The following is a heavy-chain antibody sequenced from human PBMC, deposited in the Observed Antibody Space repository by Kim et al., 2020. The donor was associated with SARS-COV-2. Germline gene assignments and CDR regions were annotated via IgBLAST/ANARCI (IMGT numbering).Heavy chain of an antibody. CDR3: VRGGPGDC. CDR1: GFTFNAHW. J-gene: IGHJ4*02. Sequence: GGSLRLFCSASGFTFNAHWMDWVRQAPGKGLEWVGNIKQDGSETNYIDSVKGRFTITRDNAKNSLYLQMNGLRAEDTAVYFCVRGGPGDCWGQGTLVTVS. CDR2: IKQDGSET. V-gene: IGHV3-7*01.